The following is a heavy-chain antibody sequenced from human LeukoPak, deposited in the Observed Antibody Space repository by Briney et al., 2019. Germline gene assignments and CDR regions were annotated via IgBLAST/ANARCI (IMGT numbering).Heavy chain of an antibody. CDR1: GFTFSSYS. J-gene: IGHJ4*02. D-gene: IGHD1-26*01. Sequence: GGSLRLSCAASGFTFSSYSMNWVRQAPGKGLEWVSYISSSSSTIYYADSVKGRFTISRDNAKNSLYLQLNSLRDEDTAVYYCARGFRVGPSQNYFDYWGQGTLVTVSS. CDR2: ISSSSSTI. CDR3: ARGFRVGPSQNYFDY. V-gene: IGHV3-48*02.